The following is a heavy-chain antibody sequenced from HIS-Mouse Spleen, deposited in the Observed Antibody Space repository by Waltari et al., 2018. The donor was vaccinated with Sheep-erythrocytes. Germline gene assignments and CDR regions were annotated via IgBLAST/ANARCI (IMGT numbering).Heavy chain of an antibody. J-gene: IGHJ4*02. CDR3: ARVASGATFDY. CDR1: GFTFSSYS. Sequence: EVQLVESGGGLVKPGGSLRLSCAASGFTFSSYSMNWVRQAPGKGLAGVSSISSSSSYIYYADSVKGRFTISRDNAKNSLYLQMNSLRAEDTAVYYCARVASGATFDYWGQGTLVTVSS. CDR2: ISSSSSYI. D-gene: IGHD1-26*01. V-gene: IGHV3-21*01.